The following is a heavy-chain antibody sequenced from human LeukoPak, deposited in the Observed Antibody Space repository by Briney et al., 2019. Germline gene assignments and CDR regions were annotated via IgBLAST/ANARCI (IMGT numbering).Heavy chain of an antibody. CDR3: AKDRSIAVADEPSYYFDY. CDR1: GFTFSSYG. J-gene: IGHJ4*02. D-gene: IGHD6-19*01. Sequence: GGSLRLSCAASGFTFSSYGMHWVRQAPGKGLEWVAFIRYDGSNKYYADSVKGRFTISRDNSKNTLYLQMNSLRAEDTAVYYCAKDRSIAVADEPSYYFDYWGQGALVTVSS. V-gene: IGHV3-30*02. CDR2: IRYDGSNK.